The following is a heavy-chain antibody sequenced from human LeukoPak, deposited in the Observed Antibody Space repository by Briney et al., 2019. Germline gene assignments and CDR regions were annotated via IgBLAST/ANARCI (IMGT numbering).Heavy chain of an antibody. CDR1: GGSIISTNW. D-gene: IGHD3-10*01. CDR3: ARAKWFGELTPYYFDY. V-gene: IGHV4-4*02. CDR2: VYHSGST. Sequence: SETLSLTCAVSGGSIISTNWWSWVRQPPGKGLEWIGEVYHSGSTYYNPSLKSRVTISVDTSKNQFSLKLSSVTAADTAVYYCARAKWFGELTPYYFDYWGQGTLVTVSS. J-gene: IGHJ4*02.